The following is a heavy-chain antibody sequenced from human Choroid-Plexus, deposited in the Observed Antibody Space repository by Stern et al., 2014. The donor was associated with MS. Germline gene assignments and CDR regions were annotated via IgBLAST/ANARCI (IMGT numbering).Heavy chain of an antibody. CDR3: AKDRQYLTYFFDH. Sequence: VQLVESGGGVVQPGRPLRLSCVASGFTFGSCAMNWVRQAPGKGLEWVAGVSYDGRNKDYADPVKGRFTISRYNSQNTLYMQMSSLRPEDTALYYCAKDRQYLTYFFDHWGQGSLVTVSS. V-gene: IGHV3-30*18. D-gene: IGHD2/OR15-2a*01. J-gene: IGHJ5*02. CDR2: VSYDGRNK. CDR1: GFTFGSCA.